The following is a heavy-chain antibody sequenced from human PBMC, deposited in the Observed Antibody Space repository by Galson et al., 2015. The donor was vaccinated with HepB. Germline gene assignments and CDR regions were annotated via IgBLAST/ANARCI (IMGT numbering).Heavy chain of an antibody. V-gene: IGHV4-4*07. CDR1: GASISNYY. J-gene: IGHJ4*02. CDR3: ARDPWGIGFIDY. D-gene: IGHD3-16*01. CDR2: LYTSGST. Sequence: LTCTVSGASISNYYWSWIRQPAGKALEWLGRLYTSGSTNYNPSLRSRLTMSVDTSKNHFSLNLSSVTAADTAVYYCARDPWGIGFIDYWGQGTLVTVSS.